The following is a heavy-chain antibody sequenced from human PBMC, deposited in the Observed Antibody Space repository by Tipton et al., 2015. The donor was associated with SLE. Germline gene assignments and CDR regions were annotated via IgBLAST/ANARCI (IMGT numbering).Heavy chain of an antibody. Sequence: QLVQSGPEVKKPGSSVKVSCKASGGTFSSYAISWVRQAPGQGLEWIGGIIPIFGTANYAQKFQGRVTITADKSTSTAYMELSSLRSEDTAVYYCARSRASSSLNYFDYWGQGTLVTVSS. V-gene: IGHV1-69*06. CDR3: ARSRASSSLNYFDY. CDR1: GGTFSSYA. D-gene: IGHD6-13*01. J-gene: IGHJ4*02. CDR2: IIPIFGTA.